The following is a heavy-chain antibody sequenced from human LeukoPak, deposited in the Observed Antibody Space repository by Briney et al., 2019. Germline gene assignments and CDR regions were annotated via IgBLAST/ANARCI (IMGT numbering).Heavy chain of an antibody. CDR2: ISGSGGST. CDR3: TYDRSGYNYAFDV. CDR1: GFTFSSYA. V-gene: IGHV3-23*01. Sequence: GGSLRLSCAASGFTFSSYAMSWVRQAPGKGLEWVSAISGSGGSTYYADSVKGRFTISRDNSKNTLYLQMNSLRAEDTAVYYCTYDRSGYNYAFDVWGQGTMVTVSS. J-gene: IGHJ3*01. D-gene: IGHD3-22*01.